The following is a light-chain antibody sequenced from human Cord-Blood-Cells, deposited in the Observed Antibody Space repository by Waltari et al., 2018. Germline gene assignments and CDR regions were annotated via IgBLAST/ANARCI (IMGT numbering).Light chain of an antibody. Sequence: DIQMTQSPSSLSASAGDRVTITCRASQSISSYLNWYQQKPGKAPKLLIYAASSLQSGVPSRFSGSGSATDFTLTISSLQPEDFATYYCQQSYSTLTFGPGTKVDIK. J-gene: IGKJ3*01. V-gene: IGKV1-39*01. CDR2: AAS. CDR1: QSISSY. CDR3: QQSYSTLT.